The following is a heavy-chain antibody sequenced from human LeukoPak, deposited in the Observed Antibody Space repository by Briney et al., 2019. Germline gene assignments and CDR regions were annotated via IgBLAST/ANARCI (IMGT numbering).Heavy chain of an antibody. D-gene: IGHD2-21*02. Sequence: PGGSLRLSCAASGFTFSDYSMNWVRQAPGKGLEWIGEVYHSGSTNYNPSLKSRVTISVDKSKNQFSLKLSSVTAADTAVYYCAGAYCGGDCYSGRAFDIWGQGTMVTVSS. V-gene: IGHV4-4*02. CDR2: VYHSGST. J-gene: IGHJ3*02. CDR1: GFTFSDYS. CDR3: AGAYCGGDCYSGRAFDI.